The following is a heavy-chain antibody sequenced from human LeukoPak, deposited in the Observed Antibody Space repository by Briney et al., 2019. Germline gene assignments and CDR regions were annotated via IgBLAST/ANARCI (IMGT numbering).Heavy chain of an antibody. CDR1: GYSFTSYW. CDR2: IYPGDSDT. V-gene: IGHV5-51*01. J-gene: IGHJ4*02. Sequence: GASLQISCKGSGYSFTSYWIGWVRPMPGKGLEWMGIIYPGDSDTRYSPSFQGQVTISADKSISTAYLQWSSLKASDTAMYYCARRGMGSGWDIDYWGQGTLVTVSS. CDR3: ARRGMGSGWDIDY. D-gene: IGHD6-19*01.